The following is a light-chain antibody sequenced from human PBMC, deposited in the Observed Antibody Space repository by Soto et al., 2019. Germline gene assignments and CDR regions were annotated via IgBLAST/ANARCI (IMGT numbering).Light chain of an antibody. CDR3: QHYSLYSPWT. V-gene: IGKV1-5*03. CDR2: KAS. CDR1: ESVNSW. Sequence: DIQMTQSPSTLSASVGDTVTITCRASESVNSWLAWYQQKPGKAPKFLIYKASSLQSGIPSRFSGSGSGTDFTLTITSLLPDDCATYYCQHYSLYSPWTFGQGTKVDI. J-gene: IGKJ1*01.